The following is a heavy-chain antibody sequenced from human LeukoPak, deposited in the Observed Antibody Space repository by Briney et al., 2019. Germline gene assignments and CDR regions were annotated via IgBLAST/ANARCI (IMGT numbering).Heavy chain of an antibody. CDR2: IYWNDDK. CDR1: GFSLSTSGVG. D-gene: IGHD2-8*01. Sequence: SGPTLVKPTQTLTLTCTFSGFSLSTSGVGVGWFRQFPGKALKWLAHIYWNDDKHYSPSLKSRLTITKDTSKNQVVLTMTNMDPVDTATYFCAHRRKDANANWFDPWGQGTLVTVSS. J-gene: IGHJ5*02. CDR3: AHRRKDANANWFDP. V-gene: IGHV2-5*01.